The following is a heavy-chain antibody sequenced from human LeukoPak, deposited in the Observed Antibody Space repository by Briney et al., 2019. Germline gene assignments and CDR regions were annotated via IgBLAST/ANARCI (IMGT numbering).Heavy chain of an antibody. Sequence: SETLSLTCAVSGGSISSGGYSWSWIRQPPGKGLEWIGYIYHSGSTYYNPSLKSRVTISVDRSKNQFSLKLSSVTAADTAVYYCARVCHGSGSYYFDYWGQGTLVTVSS. CDR3: ARVCHGSGSYYFDY. V-gene: IGHV4-30-2*01. CDR1: GGSISSGGYS. J-gene: IGHJ4*02. CDR2: IYHSGST. D-gene: IGHD3-10*01.